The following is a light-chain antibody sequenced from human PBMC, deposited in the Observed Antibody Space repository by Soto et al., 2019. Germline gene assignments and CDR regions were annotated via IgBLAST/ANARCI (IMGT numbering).Light chain of an antibody. CDR1: QGVSRK. J-gene: IGKJ4*01. CDR2: GAS. Sequence: DIVMTQSPATLSVAPGERVTFSCRASQGVSRKLAWYQHKPGQAPRLLISGASTGATGIPARFSGCGSGTEFTLTISSLQSEDCAIYYCQQYHTWPITFGGGTKVDIK. V-gene: IGKV3-15*01. CDR3: QQYHTWPIT.